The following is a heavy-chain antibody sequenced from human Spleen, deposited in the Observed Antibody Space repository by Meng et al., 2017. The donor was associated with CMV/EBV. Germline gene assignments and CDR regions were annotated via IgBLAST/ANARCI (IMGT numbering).Heavy chain of an antibody. CDR3: ARHLHLYSSSCIFDP. V-gene: IGHV5-51*01. CDR2: IYPGDSDT. J-gene: IGHJ5*02. Sequence: GESLKISRKASGYRFNKYCIAWVRQMPGKGLEWMGIIYPGDSDTRYSPTFQGQVTMSVEKSISTAYLQWSSLNASDTAMYYCARHLHLYSSSCIFDPWGQGTLVTVSS. D-gene: IGHD6-13*01. CDR1: GYRFNKYC.